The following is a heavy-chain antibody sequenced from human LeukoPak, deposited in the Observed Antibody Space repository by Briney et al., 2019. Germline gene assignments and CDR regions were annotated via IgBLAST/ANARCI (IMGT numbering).Heavy chain of an antibody. V-gene: IGHV1-2*02. Sequence: VASVNVSCKASVFTLTGYYMHWVRQAPGQRVGGMGWINPNSGGTNYAQKFQGRVTMTRDTYISTAYMEMSRLRSDDTAVYYCARGDRDGYSYFDYWGQGTLVTVSS. CDR3: ARGDRDGYSYFDY. CDR2: INPNSGGT. D-gene: IGHD5-24*01. J-gene: IGHJ4*02. CDR1: VFTLTGYY.